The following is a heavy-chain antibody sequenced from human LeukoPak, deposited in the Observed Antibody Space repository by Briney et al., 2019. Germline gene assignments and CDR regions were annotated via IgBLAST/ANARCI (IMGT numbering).Heavy chain of an antibody. CDR1: GDSVSTNSAT. Sequence: SQTLSLTCAISGDSVSTNSATWDWIRQSPSRGLEWLGRTYYRSKWYNDYAVSVKSRITISPDTSKNQFSLQLSSVTPEDTAVYYCASTHSSGRFCDYWGQGTLVTVSS. CDR2: TYYRSKWYN. J-gene: IGHJ4*02. V-gene: IGHV6-1*01. CDR3: ASTHSSGRFCDY. D-gene: IGHD6-19*01.